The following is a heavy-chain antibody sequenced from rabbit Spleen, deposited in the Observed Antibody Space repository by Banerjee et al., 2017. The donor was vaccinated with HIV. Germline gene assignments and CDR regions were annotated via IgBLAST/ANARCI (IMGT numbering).Heavy chain of an antibody. Sequence: QEQLVESGGGLVQPEGSLTLTCTASGFSFSSGYDIVWVRQAPGKGLEWIACIYNGDGSTYYASWAKGRFTISKASSATVTLQMTSLTAADTATYFCARDLGGVTYGYGTGFKLWGPGTLVTVS. D-gene: IGHD6-1*01. CDR1: GFSFSSGYD. V-gene: IGHV1S45*01. CDR3: ARDLGGVTYGYGTGFKL. CDR2: IYNGDGST. J-gene: IGHJ4*01.